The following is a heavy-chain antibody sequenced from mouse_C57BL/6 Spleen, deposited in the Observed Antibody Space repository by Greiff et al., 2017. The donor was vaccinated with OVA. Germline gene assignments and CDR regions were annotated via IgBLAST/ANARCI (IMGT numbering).Heavy chain of an antibody. CDR3: ARRGDYGSSYDAMDY. Sequence: QVQLQQSGAELARPGASVKMSCKASGYTFTSYTMHWVKQRPGQGLEWIGYINPSSGYTKYNQKFKDKATLTADKSSSTAYMQLSSLTSEDSAVYYCARRGDYGSSYDAMDYWGQGTSVTVSS. J-gene: IGHJ4*01. CDR2: INPSSGYT. CDR1: GYTFTSYT. V-gene: IGHV1-4*01. D-gene: IGHD1-1*01.